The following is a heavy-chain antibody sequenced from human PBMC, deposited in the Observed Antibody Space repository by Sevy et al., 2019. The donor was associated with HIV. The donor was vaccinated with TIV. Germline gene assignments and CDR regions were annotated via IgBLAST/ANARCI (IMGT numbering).Heavy chain of an antibody. CDR1: GFTFSSYA. CDR2: ISSNGGST. Sequence: GGSLRLSCSASGFTFSSYAMYWVRQAPGKGLEYVSAISSNGGSTYYADSVKGRFTISRDNSKNTLYLQMSSLRAEDTAVYYCVKLLVDTAMGGDTFDYWGQGTLVTVSS. J-gene: IGHJ4*02. V-gene: IGHV3-64D*06. CDR3: VKLLVDTAMGGDTFDY. D-gene: IGHD5-18*01.